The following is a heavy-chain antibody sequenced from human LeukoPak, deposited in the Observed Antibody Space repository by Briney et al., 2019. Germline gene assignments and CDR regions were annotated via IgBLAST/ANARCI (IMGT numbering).Heavy chain of an antibody. CDR2: ISSSGSTI. J-gene: IGHJ4*02. Sequence: GGSLRLSCAASGFTSSDYYMSWIRQAPGKGLEWVSYISSSGSTIYYADSVKGRFTISRDNAKNSLYLQMNSLRAEDTAVYYCARDHRGTSAGITGTTFSDWGQGTLVTVSS. V-gene: IGHV3-11*01. D-gene: IGHD1-7*01. CDR1: GFTSSDYY. CDR3: ARDHRGTSAGITGTTFSD.